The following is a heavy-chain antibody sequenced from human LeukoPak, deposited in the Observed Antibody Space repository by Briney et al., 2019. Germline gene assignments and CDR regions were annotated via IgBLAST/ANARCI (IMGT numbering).Heavy chain of an antibody. CDR2: IKSNSDFM. D-gene: IGHD2-2*01. CDR3: AKSQYQLLTRNWFDP. Sequence: GGSLRLSCAASGFAFNSYSMNWVRQAPGKGLEWVSSIKSNSDFMNYADSVKGRFTISRDNAKNSLYLQMNSLRAEDTALYYCAKSQYQLLTRNWFDPWGQGTLVTVSS. J-gene: IGHJ5*02. CDR1: GFAFNSYS. V-gene: IGHV3-21*04.